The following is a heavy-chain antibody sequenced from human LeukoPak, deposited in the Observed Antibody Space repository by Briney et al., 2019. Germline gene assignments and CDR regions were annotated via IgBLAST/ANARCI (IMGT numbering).Heavy chain of an antibody. CDR1: GFTFSGSA. V-gene: IGHV3-73*01. Sequence: GGSLRLSCAASGFTFSGSAMPWARQASGKGLEWVGRIRSKANSYATAYAASVKGRFTISRDDSKNTAYLQMNSLKTEDTAVYYCTRLAMDRWSDYWGQGTLVTVSS. D-gene: IGHD2-15*01. CDR3: TRLAMDRWSDY. CDR2: IRSKANSYAT. J-gene: IGHJ4*02.